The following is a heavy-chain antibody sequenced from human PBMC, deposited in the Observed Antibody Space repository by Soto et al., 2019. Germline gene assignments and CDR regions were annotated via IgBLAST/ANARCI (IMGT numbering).Heavy chain of an antibody. J-gene: IGHJ4*02. V-gene: IGHV4-31*03. CDR3: ASWIEGVVPAAMFNYYFDY. CDR2: IYYSGST. Sequence: QVQLQESGPGLVKPSQTLSLTCTVSGGSISSGGYYWSWIRQHPGKGLEWIGYIYYSGSTYYNPSLKSRVTISVDTSKNQFSLKLSSVTAADTAVYYCASWIEGVVPAAMFNYYFDYWGQGTLVTVSS. D-gene: IGHD2-2*01. CDR1: GGSISSGGYY.